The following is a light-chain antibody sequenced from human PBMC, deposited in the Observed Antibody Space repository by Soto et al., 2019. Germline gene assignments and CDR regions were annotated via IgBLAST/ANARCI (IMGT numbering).Light chain of an antibody. CDR1: SSDIGAGFD. CDR2: GNT. Sequence: QSVLTQPPSVSGAPGQRVTISCTGSSSDIGAGFDVHWYQHLPGTDPKLLIYGNTNRPSGVPGRFSGSKSGTSASLVITGLQAEDEADYYCQSYENSRTGFYVFGTGTKLTVL. V-gene: IGLV1-40*01. J-gene: IGLJ1*01. CDR3: QSYENSRTGFYV.